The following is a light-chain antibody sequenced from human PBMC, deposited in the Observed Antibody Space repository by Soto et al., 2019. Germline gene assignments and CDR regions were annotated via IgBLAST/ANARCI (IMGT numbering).Light chain of an antibody. Sequence: QSLLTQPPSVSGAPGQRVTISCTGSSCNIGAGYGVHWYQPLPGAAPKLLIYGNSNRPSGVPDRFSGSQSDTSASLAITGLQAEDEADYYCQTADTSLSVVFGGGTKVTVL. CDR2: GNS. J-gene: IGLJ2*01. CDR1: SCNIGAGYG. CDR3: QTADTSLSVV. V-gene: IGLV1-40*01.